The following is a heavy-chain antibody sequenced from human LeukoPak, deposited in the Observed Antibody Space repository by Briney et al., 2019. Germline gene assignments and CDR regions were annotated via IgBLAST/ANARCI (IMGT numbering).Heavy chain of an antibody. CDR3: ARVVPAAVTPDY. V-gene: IGHV4-30-4*08. D-gene: IGHD2-2*01. CDR2: IYYSGST. J-gene: IGHJ4*02. CDR1: GGSISSGDYY. Sequence: SQTLSLTCTVSGGSISSGDYYWSWIRQPPGKGLEWIGYIYYSGSTYHNPSLKSRVTISVDTSKNQFSLKLSSVTAADTAVYYCARVVPAAVTPDYWGQGTLVTVSS.